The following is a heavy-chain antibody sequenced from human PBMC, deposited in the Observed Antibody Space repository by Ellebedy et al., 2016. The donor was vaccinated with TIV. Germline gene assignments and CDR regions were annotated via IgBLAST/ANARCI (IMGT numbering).Heavy chain of an antibody. V-gene: IGHV3-49*03. CDR2: IRSKAYRGTT. CDR1: GFTFGDYA. J-gene: IGHJ4*02. CDR3: ARDPGIAVAGLPNYFDY. D-gene: IGHD6-19*01. Sequence: GESLKISXTASGFTFGDYALSRFRQAPGKGLECVGFIRSKAYRGTTEYAASLKGRFTISRDDSKSIAYLQMNSLKTEDTAVYYCARDPGIAVAGLPNYFDYWGQGALVTVSS.